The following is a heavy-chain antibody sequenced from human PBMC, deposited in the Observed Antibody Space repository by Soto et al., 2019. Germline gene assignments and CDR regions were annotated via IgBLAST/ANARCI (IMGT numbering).Heavy chain of an antibody. CDR2: ISAYNGNT. CDR3: ARARVVSYVYIYGWFHA. Sequence: ASVKVSCKASGYTFTSYGISWVRQAPGQGLEWMGWISAYNGNTNYAQKLQGRVTMTTDTSTSTAYMELRSLRSDDTAVYYCARARVVSYVYIYGWFHAWGQGTLVNVS. D-gene: IGHD5-18*01. V-gene: IGHV1-18*01. CDR1: GYTFTSYG. J-gene: IGHJ5*02.